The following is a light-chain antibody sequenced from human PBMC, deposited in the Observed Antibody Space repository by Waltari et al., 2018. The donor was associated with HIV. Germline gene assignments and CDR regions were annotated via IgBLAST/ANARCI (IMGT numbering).Light chain of an antibody. CDR3: SSYTSSSTRV. V-gene: IGLV2-14*01. J-gene: IGLJ1*01. CDR2: EVS. Sequence: QSALTQPASVSGSPGQSITISCTGTSSDVGGYNYVYWYQPHPGKAPKLMIYEVSNRPSGVSNRFSGSKSGNTASLTISGLQAEDEADYYCSSYTSSSTRVFGTGTKVTVL. CDR1: SSDVGGYNY.